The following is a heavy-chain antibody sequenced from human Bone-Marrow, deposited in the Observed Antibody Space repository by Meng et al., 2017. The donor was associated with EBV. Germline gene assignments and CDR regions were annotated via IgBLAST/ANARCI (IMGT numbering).Heavy chain of an antibody. CDR1: GPLLMFYV. CDR2: VHYSGST. V-gene: IGHV4-39*01. Sequence: PELSGPVLGTSSDTLYLSIPCLRGPLLMFYVWRRSRQRQWRGLVWLGSVHYSGSTYYSPSLKSRITVSVDTSKNQFSLRLTSVTAADTAVYYCARPFPSIVSPRLDPFGDWGQGTLVTVSS. CDR3: ARPFPSIVSPRLDPFGD. J-gene: IGHJ4*02. D-gene: IGHD5/OR15-5a*01.